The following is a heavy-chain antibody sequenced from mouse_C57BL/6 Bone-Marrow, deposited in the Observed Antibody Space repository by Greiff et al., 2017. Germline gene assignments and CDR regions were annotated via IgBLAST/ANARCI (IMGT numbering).Heavy chain of an antibody. Sequence: VQLQQPGAELVMPGASVKLSCKASGYTFTSYWMHWVKQRPGQGLGWIGEIDPSDSYTNYNQKFKGKSTLTVDKSSSTAYMQLSSLTSEDSAVYYCARNDGYPHYYAMDYWGQGTSVTVSS. CDR3: ARNDGYPHYYAMDY. V-gene: IGHV1-69*01. CDR1: GYTFTSYW. J-gene: IGHJ4*01. CDR2: IDPSDSYT. D-gene: IGHD2-3*01.